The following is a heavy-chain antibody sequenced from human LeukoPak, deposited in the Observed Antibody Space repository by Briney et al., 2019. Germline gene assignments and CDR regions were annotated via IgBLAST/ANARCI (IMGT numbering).Heavy chain of an antibody. V-gene: IGHV3-23*01. J-gene: IGHJ4*02. CDR2: ISGSGGST. Sequence: PGGSLRLSCAASGFTFSSYAMSWVRQAPGKRLEWVSAISGSGGSTYYADSVKGRFTISRDNSKNTLYLQMNSLRAEDTAVYYCAKGRYGSGKRPNFDYWGQGTLVTVSS. D-gene: IGHD3-10*01. CDR3: AKGRYGSGKRPNFDY. CDR1: GFTFSSYA.